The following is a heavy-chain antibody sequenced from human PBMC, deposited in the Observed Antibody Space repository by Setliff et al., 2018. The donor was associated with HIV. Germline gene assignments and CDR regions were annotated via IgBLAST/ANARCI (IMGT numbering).Heavy chain of an antibody. J-gene: IGHJ3*02. V-gene: IGHV1-8*02. CDR2: MNPNSGNT. Sequence: ASVKVSCKASGYTFTSYDINRVRQATGQRLEWMGWMNPNSGNTGYAQKFQGRVTMTRNTSISTAYMELSSLRSEDTAVYYCARGLFGMATHYDAFDIWGQGTMVTVSS. D-gene: IGHD5-12*01. CDR3: ARGLFGMATHYDAFDI. CDR1: GYTFTSYD.